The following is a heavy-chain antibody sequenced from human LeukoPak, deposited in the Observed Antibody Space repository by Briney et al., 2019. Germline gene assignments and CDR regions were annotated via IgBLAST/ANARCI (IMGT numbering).Heavy chain of an antibody. Sequence: SETLSLTCTVSGGSISSYHWSWIRQSPGKGLEWIGYIYYSGSTHYNPSLKSRVTISVDTSKNQFSLKLSSVTAADTAVYYCARVENYNILTALAFDIWGQGTMVTVSS. CDR3: ARVENYNILTALAFDI. D-gene: IGHD3-9*01. J-gene: IGHJ3*02. CDR2: IYYSGST. CDR1: GGSISSYH. V-gene: IGHV4-59*01.